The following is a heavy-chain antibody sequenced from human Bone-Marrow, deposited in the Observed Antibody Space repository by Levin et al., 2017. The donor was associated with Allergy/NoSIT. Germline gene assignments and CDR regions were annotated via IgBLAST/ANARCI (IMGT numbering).Heavy chain of an antibody. J-gene: IGHJ4*02. D-gene: IGHD1-26*01. CDR3: SRDRGEWGQFYLDS. Sequence: GESLKISCAASGFTFSAFGMHWVRQAPGRGLEWVAVVSHDGSHRVYADSVKARFTISRDNSKQIHYLQMDSLGPEDTAVYYCSRDRGEWGQFYLDSWGQGILVTVSS. CDR2: VSHDGSHR. V-gene: IGHV3-33*01. CDR1: GFTFSAFG.